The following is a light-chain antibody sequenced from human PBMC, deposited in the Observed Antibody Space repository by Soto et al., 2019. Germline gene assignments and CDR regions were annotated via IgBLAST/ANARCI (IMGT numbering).Light chain of an antibody. V-gene: IGLV2-14*01. CDR1: ISDVGGYNY. CDR2: EVS. J-gene: IGLJ1*01. CDR3: SSYAGSNTPLYA. Sequence: QSALTQPSSLSGSPGQSITISCTGTISDVGGYNYVSWYQQFPDKAPKLMIFEVSNRPSGVSNRFSGSKSGNTASLTISGLQAEDEADYYCSSYAGSNTPLYALGTRTKVTVL.